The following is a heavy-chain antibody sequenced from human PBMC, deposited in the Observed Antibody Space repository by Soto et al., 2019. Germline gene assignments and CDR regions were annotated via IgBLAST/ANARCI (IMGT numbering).Heavy chain of an antibody. D-gene: IGHD3-22*01. J-gene: IGHJ5*02. CDR2: ISYDGSNK. V-gene: IGHV3-30-3*01. CDR1: GFTFVSYA. CDR3: ARDYYDSSGYSPLGFDH. Sequence: XGSLCLSCAAAGFTFVSYALHWVRQAPGRGLEWVAVISYDGSNKYYADSVKGRFTISRDNSKNTLYLQMNSLRAEDTAVYYCARDYYDSSGYSPLGFDHWGQGTLVTVSS.